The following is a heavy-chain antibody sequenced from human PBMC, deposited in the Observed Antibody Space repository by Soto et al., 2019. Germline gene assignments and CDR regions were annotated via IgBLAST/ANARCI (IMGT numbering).Heavy chain of an antibody. CDR2: ISAYNGNT. CDR3: AMDTAMNY. J-gene: IGHJ4*02. Sequence: SWIRQPPGKGLEWMGWISAYNGNTNYAQKLQGRVTMTTDTSTSTAYMELRSLRSDDTAVYYCAMDTAMNYWGQGTLVTVSS. D-gene: IGHD5-18*01. V-gene: IGHV1-18*01.